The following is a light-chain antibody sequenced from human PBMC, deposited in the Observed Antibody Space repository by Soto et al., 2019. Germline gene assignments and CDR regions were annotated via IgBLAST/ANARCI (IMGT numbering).Light chain of an antibody. Sequence: QSALTQPPSASGSPGQSVTISCTGTSSDVGAYNYVSWYQHHPGKAPKLMVYEVNKRPSGVPDRFSGSKSGNTASLTVSGLQAEGEADYYCTSHAGTINFPYIFGTGTKLTVL. V-gene: IGLV2-8*01. J-gene: IGLJ1*01. CDR2: EVN. CDR3: TSHAGTINFPYI. CDR1: SSDVGAYNY.